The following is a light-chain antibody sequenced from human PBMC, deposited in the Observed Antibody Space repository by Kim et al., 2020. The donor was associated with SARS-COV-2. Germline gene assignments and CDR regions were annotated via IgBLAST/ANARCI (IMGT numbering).Light chain of an antibody. CDR3: QKYDTAPRA. Sequence: ASVGDEVTITCQASQGIRNYLAWYQQKPGKAPQLLIYSASYLSLGVPSRFSGSGSGTHFTLTISGLQPEDAATCYCQKYDTAPRAFGGGTKVDIK. V-gene: IGKV1-27*01. CDR2: SAS. J-gene: IGKJ4*01. CDR1: QGIRNY.